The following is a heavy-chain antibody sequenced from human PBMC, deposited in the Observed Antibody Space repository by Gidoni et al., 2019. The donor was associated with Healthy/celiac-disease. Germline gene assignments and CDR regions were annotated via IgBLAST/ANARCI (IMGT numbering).Heavy chain of an antibody. CDR1: GFTVSSNY. V-gene: IGHV3-53*01. D-gene: IGHD6-19*01. CDR3: ASGYGARAMAPFFDI. Sequence: EVQLVESGGGLIQPGGSLRLSCAASGFTVSSNYMSWVRQAPGKGLEWVSVIYSGGSTYYADSVKGRFTISRDNSKNTLYLQMNSLRAEDTAVYYCASGYGARAMAPFFDIWGQGTMVTVSS. J-gene: IGHJ3*02. CDR2: IYSGGST.